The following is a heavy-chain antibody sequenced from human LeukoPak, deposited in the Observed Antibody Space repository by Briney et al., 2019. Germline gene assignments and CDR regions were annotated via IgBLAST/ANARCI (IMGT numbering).Heavy chain of an antibody. D-gene: IGHD3-22*01. CDR1: GYSFTSHW. CDR2: IYPGDSDL. V-gene: IGHV5-51*01. CDR3: ARRSTASYYYDSSGYLTNWFDP. J-gene: IGHJ5*02. Sequence: GESLKISCKGSGYSFTSHWIGWVRQKPGKGLEWMAIIYPGDSDLRYNPSFQGQVTISADKSITTAYLQWSSLKASDTAMYYCARRSTASYYYDSSGYLTNWFDPWGQGTLVTVSS.